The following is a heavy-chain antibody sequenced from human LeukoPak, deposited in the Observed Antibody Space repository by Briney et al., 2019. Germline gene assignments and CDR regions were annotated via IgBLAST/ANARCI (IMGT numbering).Heavy chain of an antibody. V-gene: IGHV4-39*01. D-gene: IGHD3-22*01. J-gene: IGHJ4*02. CDR2: IYYSGGT. Sequence: KPSETLSLTCTVSGGSISSGGYYWSWIRQPPGKGLEWIGSIYYSGGTYYNPSLKSRVTISVDTSKNQFSLKLSSVTAADTAVYYCARRGTYYYDSSGYYYLAGYYFDYWGQGTLVTVSS. CDR3: ARRGTYYYDSSGYYYLAGYYFDY. CDR1: GGSISSGGYY.